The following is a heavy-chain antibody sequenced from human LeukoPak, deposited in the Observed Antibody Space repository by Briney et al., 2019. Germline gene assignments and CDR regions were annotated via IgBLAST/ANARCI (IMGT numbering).Heavy chain of an antibody. CDR2: ISWNSGSI. J-gene: IGHJ4*02. CDR1: GFTFSSYS. V-gene: IGHV3-9*01. CDR3: AKDKGAVAGPIDY. Sequence: PGGSLRLSCAASGFTFSSYSMNWVRQAPGKGLEWVSGISWNSGSIGYADSVKGRFTISRDNAKNSLYLQMNSLRAEDTALYYCAKDKGAVAGPIDYWGQGTLVTVSS. D-gene: IGHD6-19*01.